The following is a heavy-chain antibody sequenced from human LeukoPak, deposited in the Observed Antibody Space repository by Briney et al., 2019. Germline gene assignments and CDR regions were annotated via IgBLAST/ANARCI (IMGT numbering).Heavy chain of an antibody. V-gene: IGHV3-74*01. CDR3: ARRFYGSASTWYFDL. J-gene: IGHJ2*01. CDR1: GFTFSSYW. CDR2: INTDGSST. Sequence: GGSLRLSCAASGFTFSSYWMHWVRQAPGKGLVWVSRINTDGSSTSYADSVKGRFTVSRDNAKNSLYLQMNSLRAEDTAVYYCARRFYGSASTWYFDLWGRGTLVTVSS. D-gene: IGHD3-10*01.